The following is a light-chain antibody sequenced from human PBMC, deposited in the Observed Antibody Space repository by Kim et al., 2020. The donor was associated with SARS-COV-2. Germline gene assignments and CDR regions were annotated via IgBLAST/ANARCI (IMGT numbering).Light chain of an antibody. Sequence: DIQMTQSPSSVSASVGDRVTNTCRASQGINSLLAWYQQKPGKAPKLLIFPASSLESGVPSRFSGSGSGTDFTLTISSLQPEDFATYFCQQANNFPLTFGGGTKVDIK. J-gene: IGKJ4*01. CDR3: QQANNFPLT. CDR2: PAS. CDR1: QGINSL. V-gene: IGKV1-12*01.